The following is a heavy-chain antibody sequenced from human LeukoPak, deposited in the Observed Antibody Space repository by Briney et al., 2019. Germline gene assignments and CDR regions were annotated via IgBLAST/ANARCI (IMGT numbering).Heavy chain of an antibody. Sequence: HPGGSLRLSCAASGFTFDDYAMHWVRQAPGKGLEWVSGISWNSGSIGYADSVKGRFTISRDNAKNSLYLQMNSLRAEDTALYYCAKDIRATVPAAIYRGGGFDYWGQGTLVTVSS. CDR1: GFTFDDYA. D-gene: IGHD2-2*02. CDR2: ISWNSGSI. CDR3: AKDIRATVPAAIYRGGGFDY. V-gene: IGHV3-9*01. J-gene: IGHJ4*02.